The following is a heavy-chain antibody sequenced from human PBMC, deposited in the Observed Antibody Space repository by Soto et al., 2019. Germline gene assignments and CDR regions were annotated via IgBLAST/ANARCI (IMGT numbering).Heavy chain of an antibody. Sequence: QVQLVQSGAEVKEPGSSLKVSCQASGGTFNTYAVTWVRQAPGQVLARVGGVSPLSASRHYAPRFQGRVTISADKFTTTVQRDMTNLVYDYAAVYYFARGLGADYGRVVYWGQGTRITV. CDR2: VSPLSASR. J-gene: IGHJ4*02. CDR1: GGTFNTYA. CDR3: ARGLGADYGRVVY. V-gene: IGHV1-69*06. D-gene: IGHD4-17*01.